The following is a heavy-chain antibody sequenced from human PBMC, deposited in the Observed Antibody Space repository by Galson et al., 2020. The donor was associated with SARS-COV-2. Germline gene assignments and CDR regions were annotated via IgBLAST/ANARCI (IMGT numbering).Heavy chain of an antibody. Sequence: SETLSLTCSVSGGSIRDSNYYWDWIRQSPGKGLEWIGKIYYNGNHYYNPSLKSRVTMSVDTSKNQFSLNLSSVNATDAAIYYCAREAAGYYYYYGLDVWGQGTTVTVAS. CDR2: IYYNGNH. J-gene: IGHJ6*02. D-gene: IGHD6-13*01. CDR3: AREAAGYYYYYGLDV. V-gene: IGHV4-39*02. CDR1: GGSIRDSNYY.